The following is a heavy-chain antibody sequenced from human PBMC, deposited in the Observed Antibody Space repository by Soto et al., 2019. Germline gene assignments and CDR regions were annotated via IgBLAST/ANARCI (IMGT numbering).Heavy chain of an antibody. CDR2: ITGSGGST. CDR1: GFTFSSYA. Sequence: GGSLRLSCAASGFTFSSYALSWVRQAPGKGLEWVSAITGSGGSTYNADSVKGRFTISRDNSKNTLKLKMNSLRAEDTVVYYCAKEYSDFLTAYYGPLNIYYYYSGMDVWGQGTTVTVSS. V-gene: IGHV3-23*01. J-gene: IGHJ6*02. D-gene: IGHD3-9*01. CDR3: AKEYSDFLTAYYGPLNIYYYYSGMDV.